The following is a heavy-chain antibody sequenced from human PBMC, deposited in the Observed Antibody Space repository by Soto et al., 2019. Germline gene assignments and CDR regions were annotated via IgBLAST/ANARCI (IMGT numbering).Heavy chain of an antibody. CDR3: AREGGCSSTSCYWFDP. V-gene: IGHV1-69*13. CDR1: GGTFSSYA. J-gene: IGHJ5*02. CDR2: IIPIFGTA. Sequence: ASVKLSCKASGGTFSSYAISWVRQAPRQGLEWMGGIIPIFGTANYAQKFQGRVTITADESTSTAYMELSSLRSEDTAVYYCAREGGCSSTSCYWFDPWGQGTLVTVSS. D-gene: IGHD2-2*01.